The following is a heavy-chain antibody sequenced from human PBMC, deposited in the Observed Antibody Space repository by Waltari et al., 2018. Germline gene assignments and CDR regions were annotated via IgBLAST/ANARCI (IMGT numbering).Heavy chain of an antibody. V-gene: IGHV3-48*03. D-gene: IGHD4-4*01. CDR3: ARESGDYNDFFDL. Sequence: EAQLVESGGGLQQPGGSLRLSCAASGFTFTSFAMNWVRQAPGKGLEWVSYISTSGSTTYYSDSVKGRFTISRDNANNSLYLQMNSLRVEDTAVYYCARESGDYNDFFDLWGRGTLVIVSS. J-gene: IGHJ4*02. CDR2: ISTSGSTT. CDR1: GFTFTSFA.